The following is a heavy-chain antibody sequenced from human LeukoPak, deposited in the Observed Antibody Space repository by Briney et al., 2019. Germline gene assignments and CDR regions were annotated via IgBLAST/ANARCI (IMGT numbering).Heavy chain of an antibody. V-gene: IGHV3-7*01. CDR1: GFTFSGSW. Sequence: GGSLRLSCTASGFTFSGSWMTWVRQTPGGGLEWVAHINPDGSERDYVDSVKGRLTISRDNAANSLSLQMNSLRVEDTAVYYCGRGHYGLDVWGRGTTVTISS. CDR2: INPDGSER. J-gene: IGHJ6*02. CDR3: GRGHYGLDV.